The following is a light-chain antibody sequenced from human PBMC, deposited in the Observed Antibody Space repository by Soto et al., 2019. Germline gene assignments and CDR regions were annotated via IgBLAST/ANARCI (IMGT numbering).Light chain of an antibody. J-gene: IGLJ2*01. CDR2: DVN. CDR3: TSWTTSTTMI. V-gene: IGLV2-14*03. CDR1: SSDIGAYNF. Sequence: QSVLTQPASVSGSPGQSITISCTGTSSDIGAYNFVSWYQQHPGKAPQLMLYDVNIRPSGVSNRFSGSKSSNTASLTISGLQSEDEADYYCTSWTTSTTMIFGGGTKVTVL.